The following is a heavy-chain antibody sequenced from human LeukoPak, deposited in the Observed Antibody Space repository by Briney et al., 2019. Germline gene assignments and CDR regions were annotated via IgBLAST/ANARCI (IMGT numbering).Heavy chain of an antibody. CDR2: INHSGST. D-gene: IGHD7-27*01. Sequence: PSETLSLTCAVYGGSFSGYYWSWIRQPPGKGLEWIGEINHSGSTYYNPSLKSRVTISVDTSKNQFSLKLSSVTAADTAVYYCARDWGNWGSDYWGQGTLVTVSS. J-gene: IGHJ4*02. CDR1: GGSFSGYY. CDR3: ARDWGNWGSDY. V-gene: IGHV4-34*01.